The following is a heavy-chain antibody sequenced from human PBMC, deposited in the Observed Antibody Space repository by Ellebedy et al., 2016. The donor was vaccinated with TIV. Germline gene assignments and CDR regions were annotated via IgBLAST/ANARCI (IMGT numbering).Heavy chain of an antibody. V-gene: IGHV4-39*01. D-gene: IGHD3-10*01. Sequence: MPSETLSLTCSVSGGSTTGVAYYWGWIRQPPGKGLEWIGEINPSGTTNYNPSLKSRVTISVDTPKKQFSLRLTSVTAADTAVYYCARARGQYLYGSGSYFTNWGQGEMVTVSS. CDR2: INPSGTT. CDR1: GGSTTGVAYY. CDR3: ARARGQYLYGSGSYFTN. J-gene: IGHJ4*02.